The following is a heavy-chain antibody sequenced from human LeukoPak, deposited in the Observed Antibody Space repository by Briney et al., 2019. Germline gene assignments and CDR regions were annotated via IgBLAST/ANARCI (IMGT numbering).Heavy chain of an antibody. J-gene: IGHJ4*02. CDR2: INPNNGGT. Sequence: ASVQVSCKASGYTFTGYYMHWVRQAPGQGLEWMGRINPNNGGTNYAQKFQGRVTMTGDTSISTAYMELSSLRSDDTALYYCTRESGSYHGNDYWGQGTLVTVSS. D-gene: IGHD1-26*01. CDR3: TRESGSYHGNDY. CDR1: GYTFTGYY. V-gene: IGHV1-2*06.